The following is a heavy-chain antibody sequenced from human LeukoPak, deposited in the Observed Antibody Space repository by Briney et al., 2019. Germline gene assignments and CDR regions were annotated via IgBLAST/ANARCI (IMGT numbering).Heavy chain of an antibody. V-gene: IGHV3-53*01. D-gene: IGHD1-1*01. CDR1: GFAVSSNY. Sequence: GGTLRLSCAASGFAVSSNYMSWVRQAPGKGLEWVSSIYSSGSTSYADSVKGRFTISRDSSQNTLYLQMSSLRAEDTAVYYCARGNNGNDRGAFEIWGQGTMVTVSS. CDR3: ARGNNGNDRGAFEI. CDR2: IYSSGST. J-gene: IGHJ3*02.